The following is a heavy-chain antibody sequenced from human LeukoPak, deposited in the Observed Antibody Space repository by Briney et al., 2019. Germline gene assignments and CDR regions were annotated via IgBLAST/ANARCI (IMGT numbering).Heavy chain of an antibody. J-gene: IGHJ4*02. CDR3: ARGGNYYDSSGYFYY. V-gene: IGHV1-2*02. Sequence: ASVKVSCKASGYTFTGYYMHWVRQAPGQGLEWMGWINPNSGGTNYAQKFQGRVTMTRDTSISTAYMELSRLRSDDTAVYYCARGGNYYDSSGYFYYWRQGTLVTVST. CDR1: GYTFTGYY. D-gene: IGHD3-22*01. CDR2: INPNSGGT.